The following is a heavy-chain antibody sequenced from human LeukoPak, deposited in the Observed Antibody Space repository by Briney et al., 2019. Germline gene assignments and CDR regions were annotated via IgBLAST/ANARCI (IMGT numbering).Heavy chain of an antibody. Sequence: GESLKISCKASGYSFPTYWIGWVRQMPGKGLEWMGVIYSGDSDARYSPSFQGQVTISADRSISTAYLQWSSLKASDTAMYYCASLTSGVSWGQGTLVTVSS. CDR1: GYSFPTYW. D-gene: IGHD2-2*01. J-gene: IGHJ5*02. V-gene: IGHV5-51*01. CDR2: IYSGDSDA. CDR3: ASLTSGVS.